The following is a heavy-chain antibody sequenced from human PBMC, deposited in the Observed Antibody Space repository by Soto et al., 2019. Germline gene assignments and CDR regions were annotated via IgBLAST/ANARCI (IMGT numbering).Heavy chain of an antibody. CDR2: ISYDGNNK. V-gene: IGHV3-30*18. CDR1: GFTFSTYG. Sequence: QVQLVESGGGVVQPGRSLRLSCAASGFTFSTYGMHWVRQAPGKGLEWGEVISYDGNNKYYADSVKGRFTISRDNSKNTLYLQMSRLRDEDTAVYYCAKSVYNWNDGFFDYWGQGTLVTVSS. J-gene: IGHJ4*02. D-gene: IGHD1-1*01. CDR3: AKSVYNWNDGFFDY.